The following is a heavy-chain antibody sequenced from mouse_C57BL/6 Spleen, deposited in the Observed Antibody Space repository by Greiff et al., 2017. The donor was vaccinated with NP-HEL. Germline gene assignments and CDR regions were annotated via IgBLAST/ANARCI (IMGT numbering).Heavy chain of an antibody. J-gene: IGHJ1*03. D-gene: IGHD2-5*01. CDR2: IDPETGGT. Sequence: QVQLQQSGAELVRPGASVTLSCKASGYTFTDYEMHWVKQTPVHGLEWIGAIDPETGGTAYNQKFKGKAILTADKSSSTAYMELRSLTSEDSAVYYCTREGPTIVTTGYFDVWGTGTTVTVSS. V-gene: IGHV1-15*01. CDR1: GYTFTDYE. CDR3: TREGPTIVTTGYFDV.